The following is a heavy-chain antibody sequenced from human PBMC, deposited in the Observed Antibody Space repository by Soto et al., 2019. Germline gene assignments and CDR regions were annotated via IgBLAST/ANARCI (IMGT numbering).Heavy chain of an antibody. V-gene: IGHV3-30*18. D-gene: IGHD3-3*01. CDR1: GFTFSSYG. J-gene: IGHJ4*02. Sequence: GGSLRLSCAASGFTFSSYGMHWVRQAPGKGLEWVAVISYDGSNKYYADSVKGRFTISRDNSKNTLYLQMNSLRAEDTAVYYCAKTERFLEYSGLDYWGQGTLVTVSS. CDR2: ISYDGSNK. CDR3: AKTERFLEYSGLDY.